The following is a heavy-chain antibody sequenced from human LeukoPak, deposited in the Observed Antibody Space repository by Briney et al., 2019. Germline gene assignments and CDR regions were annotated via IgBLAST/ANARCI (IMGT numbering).Heavy chain of an antibody. D-gene: IGHD3-10*01. CDR3: AIWFGELQNYYYYYMDV. Sequence: ASVKVSCKASGYTFTSYDIHWVRQATGQGLEWMGWMNPNSGNTGYAQKFQGRVTMTRNTSISTAYMELSSLRSEDTAVYYCAIWFGELQNYYYYYMDVWGKGTTVTVSS. J-gene: IGHJ6*03. CDR2: MNPNSGNT. V-gene: IGHV1-8*01. CDR1: GYTFTSYD.